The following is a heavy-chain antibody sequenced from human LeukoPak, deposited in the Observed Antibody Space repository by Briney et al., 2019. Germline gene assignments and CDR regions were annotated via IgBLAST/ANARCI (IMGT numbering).Heavy chain of an antibody. J-gene: IGHJ3*02. D-gene: IGHD6-13*01. CDR2: INPSGGST. Sequence: ASVKVSCKASGYTFTGYYMHWVRQAPGQGLEWMGIINPSGGSTSYAQKFQGRVTMTRDMSTSKVYMELSSLRSEDTAVYYCARGGIAAVSTFDIWGQGTMVTVSS. CDR3: ARGGIAAVSTFDI. CDR1: GYTFTGYY. V-gene: IGHV1-46*01.